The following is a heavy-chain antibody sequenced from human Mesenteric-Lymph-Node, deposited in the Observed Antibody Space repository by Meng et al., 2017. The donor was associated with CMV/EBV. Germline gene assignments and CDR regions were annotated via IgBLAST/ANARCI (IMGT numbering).Heavy chain of an antibody. CDR1: GYTFTSYY. Sequence: ASVKVSCKASGYTFTSYYMHWVRQAPGQELEWMGIMNPSGGSTNYAQKFQGRVTMTRDTSTSTAYMGLSSLRPEDTAVDYCARGTNVLRGVIIYWGQGTVVTVSS. CDR2: MNPSGGST. CDR3: ARGTNVLRGVIIY. D-gene: IGHD3-10*01. V-gene: IGHV1-46*01. J-gene: IGHJ4*02.